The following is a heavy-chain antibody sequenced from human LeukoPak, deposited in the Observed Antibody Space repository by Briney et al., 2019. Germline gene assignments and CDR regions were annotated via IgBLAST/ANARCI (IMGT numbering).Heavy chain of an antibody. CDR2: ISSSSSYI. CDR1: GFTFSSYS. V-gene: IGHV3-21*01. Sequence: AGGSLRLSCAASGFTFSSYSMNWVRQAPGKGLEWVSSISSSSSYIYYADSVKGRFTISRDNAKNSLYLQMNSLRAEDTAVYYCATRGDDSSGLDAFDIWGQGTMVTVSS. J-gene: IGHJ3*02. CDR3: ATRGDDSSGLDAFDI. D-gene: IGHD3-22*01.